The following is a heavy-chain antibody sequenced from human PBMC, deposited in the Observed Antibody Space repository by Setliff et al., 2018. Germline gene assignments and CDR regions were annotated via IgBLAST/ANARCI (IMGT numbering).Heavy chain of an antibody. V-gene: IGHV4-38-2*01. CDR1: GYSISSGYY. J-gene: IGHJ6*02. D-gene: IGHD1-26*01. Sequence: SETLSLTCAVSGYSISSGYYWGWIRQPPGKGLEWIGSIYHSGSTYYNPSLKSRVTISVDTSKNQFSLKLSSVTAADTAVYYCVRGGSAPSSYQYPLDVWGQGTTVTVSS. CDR2: IYHSGST. CDR3: VRGGSAPSSYQYPLDV.